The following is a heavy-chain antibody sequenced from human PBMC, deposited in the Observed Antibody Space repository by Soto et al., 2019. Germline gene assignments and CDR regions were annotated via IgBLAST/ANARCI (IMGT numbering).Heavy chain of an antibody. J-gene: IGHJ4*02. V-gene: IGHV3-48*01. CDR3: ARGMGIATTGRYDY. CDR1: GITISSNG. D-gene: IGHD1-1*01. Sequence: EVQLVESGGGSVQPGGSLRLSRAASGITISSNGMNWVRQAPGKGLEWVSYISSSSDTIYYADFVKGRFTISRDNAKNSLYLQMNSLRVEDTATYYCARGMGIATTGRYDYWGQGTLVTVSS. CDR2: ISSSSDTI.